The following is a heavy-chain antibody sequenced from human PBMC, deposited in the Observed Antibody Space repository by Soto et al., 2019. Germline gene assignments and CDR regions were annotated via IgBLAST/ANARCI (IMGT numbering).Heavy chain of an antibody. Sequence: QLQLQESGPGLVKPSETLSLTCTVSGGSISSSSYYWGWIRQPPGKGLEWIGSIYYSGSTYYNPSLKGRVTKSVDKSKNHFSLKLSSVTAADKAEYYCGRIPHFRWPHTGEAVYIWGPGTMVTVAS. CDR3: GRIPHFRWPHTGEAVYI. CDR2: IYYSGST. D-gene: IGHD3-3*02. CDR1: GGSISSSSYY. V-gene: IGHV4-39*02. J-gene: IGHJ3*02.